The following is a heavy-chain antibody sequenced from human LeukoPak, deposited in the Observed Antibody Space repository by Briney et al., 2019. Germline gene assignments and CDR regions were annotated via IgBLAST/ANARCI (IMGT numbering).Heavy chain of an antibody. CDR1: GGTFSSYA. D-gene: IGHD3-22*01. CDR3: ARVGALRDSSGFREDDAFDI. Sequence: GSSVKVSCKASGGTFSSYAISWVRQAPGQGLEWMGGIIPIFGTANYAQKFQGRVTITADKSTSTAYMELSSLRSEDTAVYYCARVGALRDSSGFREDDAFDIWGQGTMVTVSS. J-gene: IGHJ3*02. V-gene: IGHV1-69*06. CDR2: IIPIFGTA.